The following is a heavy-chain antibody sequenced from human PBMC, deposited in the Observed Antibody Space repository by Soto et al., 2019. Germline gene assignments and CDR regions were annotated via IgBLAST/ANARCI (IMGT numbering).Heavy chain of an antibody. CDR1: GGSISSSSYY. CDR3: ARHAPRYYYYGMDV. J-gene: IGHJ6*02. CDR2: IYYSGST. Sequence: SETLSLTCTVSGGSISSSSYYWGWIRQPPGKGLEWIGSIYYSGSTYYNPSPKSRVTISVDTSKNQFSLKLSSVTAADTAVYYCARHAPRYYYYGMDVWGQGTTVTVSS. V-gene: IGHV4-39*01.